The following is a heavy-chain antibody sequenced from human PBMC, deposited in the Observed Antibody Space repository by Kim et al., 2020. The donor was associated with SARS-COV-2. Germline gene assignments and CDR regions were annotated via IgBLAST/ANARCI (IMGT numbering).Heavy chain of an antibody. CDR2: ISYDGSNK. CDR1: GFTFSSYG. J-gene: IGHJ4*02. Sequence: GGSLRLSCAASGFTFSSYGMHWVRQAPGKGLEWVAVISYDGSNKYYADSVKGRFTISRDNSKNTLYLQMNSLRAEDTAVYYCAKDLAAAGTSGPIDYWGQGTLVTVSS. D-gene: IGHD6-13*01. V-gene: IGHV3-30*18. CDR3: AKDLAAAGTSGPIDY.